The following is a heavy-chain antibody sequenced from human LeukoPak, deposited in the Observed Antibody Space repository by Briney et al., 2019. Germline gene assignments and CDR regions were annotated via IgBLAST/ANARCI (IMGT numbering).Heavy chain of an antibody. CDR3: AKGLYWFDP. CDR1: GFTPSSYA. D-gene: IGHD6-19*01. J-gene: IGHJ5*02. Sequence: PGGSLRLSCAASGFTPSSYAMTWLRQAPGRGLEWVSGISNSGGSTYYADSVKGRFTISRDNSKNTLYLQMNSLRAEDTAVYYCAKGLYWFDPWGQGTLVTVSS. CDR2: ISNSGGST. V-gene: IGHV3-23*01.